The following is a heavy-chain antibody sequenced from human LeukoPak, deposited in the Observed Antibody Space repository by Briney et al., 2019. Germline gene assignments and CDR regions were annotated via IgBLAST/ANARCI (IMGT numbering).Heavy chain of an antibody. CDR2: INTHGGST. CDR3: LAGYYYYYMDV. J-gene: IGHJ6*03. Sequence: GGSLRLSCAASGFAFSNYWLHWVRQAPGKGLVWVARINTHGGSTNYADSVKGRFTISRDNAKNTLYLQMTSLSAQDTAVYYALAGYYYYYMDVWGKGTTLTVSS. V-gene: IGHV3-74*01. CDR1: GFAFSNYW. D-gene: IGHD6-13*01.